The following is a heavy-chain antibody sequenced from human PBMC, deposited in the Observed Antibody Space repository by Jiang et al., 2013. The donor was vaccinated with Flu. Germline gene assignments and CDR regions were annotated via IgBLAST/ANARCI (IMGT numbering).Heavy chain of an antibody. V-gene: IGHV6-1*01. J-gene: IGHJ4*02. CDR1: GDSVSRNTAA. CDR3: TRGKYTAFDY. Sequence: QTLSLTCAISGDSVSRNTAAWNWIRQSPSRGLEWLGRTYYRSKWSYDYAVSFKSRITVTPDTSRNEFSLQLNSMTPEDTAVYYCTRGKYTAFDYWGQGTLVTVSS. CDR2: TYYRSKWSY. D-gene: IGHD5-18*01.